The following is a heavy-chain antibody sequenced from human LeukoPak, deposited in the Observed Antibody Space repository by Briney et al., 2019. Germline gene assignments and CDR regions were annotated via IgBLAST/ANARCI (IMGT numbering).Heavy chain of an antibody. J-gene: IGHJ5*02. CDR1: GYTFTGYY. D-gene: IGHD6-6*01. CDR3: ARLKSTISSGWFDP. CDR2: INPNSGGT. V-gene: IGHV1-2*02. Sequence: ASVKVSCKASGYTFTGYYMHWVRQAPGQGLEWMGWINPNSGGTSYAQKFQGRVTMTRDTSISTVYMELSRLRPDDPAVYYCARLKSTISSGWFDPWGQGTLVTVSS.